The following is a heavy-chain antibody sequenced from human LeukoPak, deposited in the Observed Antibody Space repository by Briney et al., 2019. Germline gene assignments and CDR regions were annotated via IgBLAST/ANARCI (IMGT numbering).Heavy chain of an antibody. V-gene: IGHV3-43*02. CDR1: GFPFDDYA. CDR3: AKTSLYSSGWYLDAFDI. J-gene: IGHJ3*02. CDR2: ISGDGGST. Sequence: GGSLRLSCAASGFPFDDYAMHWVRQAPGKVLEWVSFISGDGGSTYYADSVKGRFTISRDNSKNSLYLQMNSLRTEDTALYYCAKTSLYSSGWYLDAFDIWGQGTMVTVSS. D-gene: IGHD6-19*01.